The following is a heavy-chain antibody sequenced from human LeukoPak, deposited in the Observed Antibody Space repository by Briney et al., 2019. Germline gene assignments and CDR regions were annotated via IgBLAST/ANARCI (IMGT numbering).Heavy chain of an antibody. CDR2: ISSSGSTI. Sequence: GSLRLSCAASGFTVSSYWMHWVRQAPGKGLEWVSYISSSGSTIYYADSVKGRFTISRDNAKNSLYLQMNSLRAEDTAVYYCARDSGWNDGIDYWGQGTLVTVSS. J-gene: IGHJ4*02. CDR3: ARDSGWNDGIDY. V-gene: IGHV3-48*04. CDR1: GFTVSSYW. D-gene: IGHD1-1*01.